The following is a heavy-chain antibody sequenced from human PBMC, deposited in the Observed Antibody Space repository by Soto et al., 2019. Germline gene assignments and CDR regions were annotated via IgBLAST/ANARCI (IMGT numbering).Heavy chain of an antibody. D-gene: IGHD6-13*01. Sequence: SQTLSLTCAISGDRGSSNYATWDWIRQSPSRGLEWLGRTYYRSKWYHDYAQSVKSRITINPETSKNQFSLQLNSVTPEDTAVYYCARDSYPPRWYWHLDYWGQGSLVTVSS. V-gene: IGHV6-1*01. J-gene: IGHJ4*02. CDR2: TYYRSKWYH. CDR1: GDRGSSNYAT. CDR3: ARDSYPPRWYWHLDY.